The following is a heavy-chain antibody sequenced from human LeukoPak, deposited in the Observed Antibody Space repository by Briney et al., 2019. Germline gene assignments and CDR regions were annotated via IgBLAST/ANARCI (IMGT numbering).Heavy chain of an antibody. CDR3: ARRSRTHYYYYMDV. V-gene: IGHV4-59*01. CDR1: GGSINNYY. CDR2: IYYSGST. D-gene: IGHD6-13*01. Sequence: SGTLSLTCTVSGGSINNYYWSWIRQPPGKGLEWIGYIYYSGSTNYNPSLKSRVTISVDTSKNQFSLKLSSVTAADTAVYYCARRSRTHYYYYMDVWGKGTTVTVSS. J-gene: IGHJ6*03.